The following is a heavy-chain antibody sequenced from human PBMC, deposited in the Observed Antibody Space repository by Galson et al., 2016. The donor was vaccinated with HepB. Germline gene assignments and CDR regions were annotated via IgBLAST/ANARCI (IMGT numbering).Heavy chain of an antibody. CDR3: ARHCLFRTGTNPDAAFDV. D-gene: IGHD1-1*01. CDR2: SHYCGST. Sequence: SATLSLTCTVAAGSISSRSYYWGWISQPPGKGLEWTGSSHYCGSTYYNPSLKSRLTISVDTSKTQFSLRLSSVTAADTAVYYCARHCLFRTGTNPDAAFDVWGQGTMVTVSS. V-gene: IGHV4-39*01. J-gene: IGHJ3*01. CDR1: AGSISSRSYY.